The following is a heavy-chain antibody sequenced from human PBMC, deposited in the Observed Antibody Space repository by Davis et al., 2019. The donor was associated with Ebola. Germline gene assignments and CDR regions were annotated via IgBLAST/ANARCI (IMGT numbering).Heavy chain of an antibody. D-gene: IGHD1-26*01. CDR3: ARTSYYFFDY. Sequence: PSETLSLTCTVSGGSISSHYWSWIRQPPGKGLEWIGYIYYSGSTNYDPSLKSRVTISVDTSKNQFSLKLSSVTAADTAVYYCARTSYYFFDYWGQGTLVTVSS. CDR1: GGSISSHY. J-gene: IGHJ4*02. V-gene: IGHV4-59*11. CDR2: IYYSGST.